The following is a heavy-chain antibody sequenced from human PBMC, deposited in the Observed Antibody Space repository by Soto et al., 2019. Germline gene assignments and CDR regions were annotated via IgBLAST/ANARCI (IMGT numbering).Heavy chain of an antibody. D-gene: IGHD5-12*01. J-gene: IGHJ4*02. CDR3: AGVQGYSADERD. CDR1: GYIFTSYW. V-gene: IGHV1-46*01. CDR2: IKPSGGST. Sequence: QVQLVQSGAEVKRPGDSVTVSCKTSGYIFTSYWIHWVRQAPGQGLEWMGLIKPSGGSTTYAQKFQGRVTMTRDTPTSTVYMEPRSLKSEVTAVYYCAGVQGYSADERDWGQGTLVTVSS.